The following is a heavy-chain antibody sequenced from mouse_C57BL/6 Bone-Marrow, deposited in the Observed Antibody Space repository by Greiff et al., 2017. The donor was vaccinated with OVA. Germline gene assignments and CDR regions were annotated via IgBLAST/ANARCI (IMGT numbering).Heavy chain of an antibody. V-gene: IGHV1-74*01. D-gene: IGHD6-1*01. CDR1: GYTFTSYW. CDR3: AISRRVWYFDY. CDR2: IHPSDSDT. J-gene: IGHJ2*01. Sequence: QVQLKQPGAELVKPGASVKVSCKASGYTFTSYWMHWVKQRPGQGLEWIGRIHPSDSDTNYNQKFKGKATLTVDKSSSTAYMQLSSLTSEDSAVYYCAISRRVWYFDYWGQGTTLTVSS.